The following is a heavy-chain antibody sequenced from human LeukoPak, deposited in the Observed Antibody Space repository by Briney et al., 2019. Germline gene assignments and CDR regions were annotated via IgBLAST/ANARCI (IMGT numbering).Heavy chain of an antibody. V-gene: IGHV1-69*13. J-gene: IGHJ5*02. D-gene: IGHD3-10*01. CDR1: GGTFSSYA. CDR3: ARTYRSITMVRGVTVNWFDP. CDR2: IIPIFGTA. Sequence: SVKVSCKASGGTFSSYAISWVRQAPGQGLEWMGGIIPIFGTANYAQKFQGRVTITADESTSTAYMELSSLRSEDTAVYYCARTYRSITMVRGVTVNWFDPWGQGTLVTVSS.